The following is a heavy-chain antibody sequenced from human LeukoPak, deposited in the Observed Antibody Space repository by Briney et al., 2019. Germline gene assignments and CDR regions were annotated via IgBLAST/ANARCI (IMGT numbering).Heavy chain of an antibody. CDR3: AKKLGFIPQFDY. CDR2: ISDSSRTT. J-gene: IGHJ4*02. V-gene: IGHV3-23*01. CDR1: GFTFSTEA. D-gene: IGHD6-13*01. Sequence: GGSLRLSCEVSGFTFSTEAMTWVRQAPGKGLEWVSSISDSSRTTYYADSVQGRFTISRDNSRNTVYLQMNSLRVEDTAFYYCAKKLGFIPQFDYWSQGTLVAVSS.